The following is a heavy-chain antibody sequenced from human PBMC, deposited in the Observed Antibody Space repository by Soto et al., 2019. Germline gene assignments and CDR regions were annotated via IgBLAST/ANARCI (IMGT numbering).Heavy chain of an antibody. V-gene: IGHV3-23*01. J-gene: IGHJ6*02. CDR2: ISGSGRST. Sequence: HPGGSLRLSCAASGFTYSSYAMSWVRQAPGKGLEWVSGISGSGRSTFYADSVKGRFTISRDNSKNTLYLQMNSLTAEDTAVYYCARDLETAGTFNYYYGMDVWGQGTTVTVSS. D-gene: IGHD6-19*01. CDR1: GFTYSSYA. CDR3: ARDLETAGTFNYYYGMDV.